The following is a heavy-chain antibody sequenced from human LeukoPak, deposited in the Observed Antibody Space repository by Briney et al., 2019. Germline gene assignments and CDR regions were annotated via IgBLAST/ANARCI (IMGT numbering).Heavy chain of an antibody. Sequence: ASVKVSCKPSGYTFTGYYIHWVRQAPGQGLEWMAWISTYNGDTNYAEKLQGRVTMTTDTSTNTAYMELRSLRSDDTAVYYCARDRGYSYGFDYWGQGTLVSVSS. CDR3: ARDRGYSYGFDY. CDR1: GYTFTGYY. J-gene: IGHJ4*02. D-gene: IGHD5-18*01. V-gene: IGHV1-18*04. CDR2: ISTYNGDT.